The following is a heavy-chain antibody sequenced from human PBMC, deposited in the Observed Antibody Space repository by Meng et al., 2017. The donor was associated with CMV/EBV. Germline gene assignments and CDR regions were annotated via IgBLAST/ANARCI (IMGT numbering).Heavy chain of an antibody. CDR1: GYTFTSYD. J-gene: IGHJ5*02. CDR3: ARAAIVVVPAAPETENWFDP. D-gene: IGHD2-2*01. CDR2: MNPNSGNT. Sequence: ASVKVSCKASGYTFTSYDINWVRQATGQGLEWMGWMNPNSGNTGYAQKFQGRVTITRNTSISTAYMELSSLRSEDTAVYYCARAAIVVVPAAPETENWFDPWGQGTLVTVSS. V-gene: IGHV1-8*03.